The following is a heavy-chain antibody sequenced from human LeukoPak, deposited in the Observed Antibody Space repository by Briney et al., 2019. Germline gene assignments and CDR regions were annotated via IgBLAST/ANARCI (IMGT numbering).Heavy chain of an antibody. D-gene: IGHD3-10*01. J-gene: IGHJ5*02. CDR3: ARDYYGSGSDH. V-gene: IGHV3-53*01. Sequence: GSLRLSCAASGFTVSSNYMSWVRQAPGKGLEWVSVIYSGGSTYYADSVKGRFTISRDNSKNTLYLQMNSLRAEDTAVYYCARDYYGSGSDHWGQGTLVTVSS. CDR1: GFTVSSNY. CDR2: IYSGGST.